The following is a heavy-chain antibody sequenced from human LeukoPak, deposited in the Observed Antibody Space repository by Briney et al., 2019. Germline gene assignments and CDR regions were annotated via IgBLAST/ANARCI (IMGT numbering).Heavy chain of an antibody. V-gene: IGHV4-30-2*01. Sequence: SQTLSLTCTVSGVSITTGSYYWGWIRQPPGKGLEWIGYIYHSGSTYYNPSLKSRVTISVDRSKNQFSLKLSSVTAADTAVYYCAREYDYGDYIDAFDIWGQGTMVTVFS. J-gene: IGHJ3*02. D-gene: IGHD4-17*01. CDR2: IYHSGST. CDR1: GVSITTGSYY. CDR3: AREYDYGDYIDAFDI.